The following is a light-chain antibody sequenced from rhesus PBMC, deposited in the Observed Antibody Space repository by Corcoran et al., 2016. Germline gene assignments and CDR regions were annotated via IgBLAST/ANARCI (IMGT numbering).Light chain of an antibody. CDR3: YQHSTGYS. CDR1: HSVGSY. J-gene: IGKJ2*01. CDR2: GAA. V-gene: IGKV3-10*01. Sequence: QIILTQSPATLSLSPGERATLSYRASHSVGSYLAWYQQNPGQAPRLLIYGAASRATGIPDRFSGSGSGTDFTLHISSLEPEDVGVYHCYQHSTGYSFGQGTKVEIK.